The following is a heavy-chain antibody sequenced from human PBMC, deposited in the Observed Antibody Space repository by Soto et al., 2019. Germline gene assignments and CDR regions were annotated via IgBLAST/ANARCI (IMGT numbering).Heavy chain of an antibody. CDR2: VYWDDDK. Sequence: QITLKESGPTLVKPTQTLTLTCNFSGFSLTTTEVAVGWIRQPPGKTLEWLALVYWDDDKRYSPSLRSRLSIAKDTARNQVVLTMTNVDPVDTATYFCAHGRVRGYDFVFDHWGQGTLVTVSS. CDR1: GFSLTTTEVA. CDR3: AHGRVRGYDFVFDH. D-gene: IGHD5-12*01. J-gene: IGHJ4*02. V-gene: IGHV2-5*02.